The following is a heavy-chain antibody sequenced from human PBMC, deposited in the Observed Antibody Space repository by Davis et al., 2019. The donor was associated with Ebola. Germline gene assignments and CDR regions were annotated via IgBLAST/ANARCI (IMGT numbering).Heavy chain of an antibody. CDR1: GYTFTGYY. D-gene: IGHD6-19*01. CDR3: ARASFGYNSGWYADY. Sequence: ASVKVSCKASGYTFTGYYMHWVRQAPGQRLEWLGWVHGRNGNTKYSQRFQGRVTITTDTSASTVYLDLTSLRSDDTAVFYCARASFGYNSGWYADYWGPGSLVTVSS. V-gene: IGHV1-3*01. J-gene: IGHJ4*02. CDR2: VHGRNGNT.